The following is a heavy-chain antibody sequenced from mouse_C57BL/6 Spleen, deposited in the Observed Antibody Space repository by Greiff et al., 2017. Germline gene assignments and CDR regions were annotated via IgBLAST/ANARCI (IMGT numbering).Heavy chain of an antibody. V-gene: IGHV1-81*01. Sequence: QVQLQQSGAELARPGASVKLSCKASGYTFTSYGISWVKQRTGQGLEWIGEIYPRSGNTYYNEKFKGKATLTADKSSSTACMGLRGLTSEDSGVYFYAREGTAQATLAYWGQGTLVTVSA. D-gene: IGHD3-2*02. CDR2: IYPRSGNT. CDR3: AREGTAQATLAY. J-gene: IGHJ3*01. CDR1: GYTFTSYG.